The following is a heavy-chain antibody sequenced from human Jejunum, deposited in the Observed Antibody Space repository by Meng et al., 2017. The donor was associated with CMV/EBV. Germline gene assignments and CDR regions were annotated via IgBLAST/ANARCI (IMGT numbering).Heavy chain of an antibody. CDR1: GYIFNNYG. D-gene: IGHD1-14*01. J-gene: IGHJ5*02. V-gene: IGHV1-18*01. CDR2: ISAYNGNT. Sequence: QVQLGQAGAGVKKPGDVVKVSCKAAGYIFNNYGVSWVRQAPGQGPEWMGWISAYNGNTNYAQNFQGRFTMTTDTSTSTAYMELRSLRSDDTAVHYCARDLPGGTKGTWLDLWGQGTLVTVSS. CDR3: ARDLPGGTKGTWLDL.